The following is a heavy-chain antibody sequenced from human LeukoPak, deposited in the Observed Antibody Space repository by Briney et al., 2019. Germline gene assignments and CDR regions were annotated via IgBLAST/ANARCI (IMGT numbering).Heavy chain of an antibody. J-gene: IGHJ6*03. V-gene: IGHV3-30*02. Sequence: GGSLRLSCAASGFTFSSYGMHWVRQAPGKGLEWVAFIRYDGSNKYYADSVKGRFTISRDNSKNTLYLQMNSLKTEDTAVYYCTTDSSSWYFYYYYYYMDVWGKGTTVTVSS. D-gene: IGHD6-13*01. CDR3: TTDSSSWYFYYYYYYMDV. CDR1: GFTFSSYG. CDR2: IRYDGSNK.